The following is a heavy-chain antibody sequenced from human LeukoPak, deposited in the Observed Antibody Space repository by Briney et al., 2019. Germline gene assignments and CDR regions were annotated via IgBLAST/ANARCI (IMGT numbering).Heavy chain of an antibody. D-gene: IGHD3-10*01. CDR1: GGSIGSSSYY. Sequence: SETLSLTCTVSGGSIGSSSYYWGWIRQPPGKGLEWIGSIYYSGNAYYNPSLRSRVSISVDTSKNQFSLKLSSVTAADTAVYYCAQSLGASTWFGNWFDPWGQGTLVTVSS. J-gene: IGHJ5*02. CDR3: AQSLGASTWFGNWFDP. V-gene: IGHV4-39*01. CDR2: IYYSGNA.